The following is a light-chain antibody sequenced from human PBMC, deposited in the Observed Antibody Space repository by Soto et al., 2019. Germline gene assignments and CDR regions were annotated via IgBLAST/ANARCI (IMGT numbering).Light chain of an antibody. Sequence: EIAMTQSPATLSVSPGERATLSCRASESVSSNLARYQQKPGLAPRLLIYGASTRAAGIPARISGSGSATEFTLTISNLQSEDFAIYYCQQYNYWPPWTFGQGTKLEIK. J-gene: IGKJ2*01. V-gene: IGKV3-15*01. CDR1: ESVSSN. CDR3: QQYNYWPPWT. CDR2: GAS.